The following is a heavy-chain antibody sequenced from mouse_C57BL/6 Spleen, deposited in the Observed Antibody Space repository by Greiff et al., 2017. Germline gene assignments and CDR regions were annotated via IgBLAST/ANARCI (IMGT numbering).Heavy chain of an antibody. J-gene: IGHJ4*01. CDR2: IDPENGDT. CDR1: GFNIKDDY. Sequence: EVQLQQSGAELVRPGASVKLSCTASGFNIKDDYMHWVKQRPEQGLEWIGWIDPENGDTEYASKFQGKATITADTSSNTAYLQLSSLTSEETAVYYCTTSDSFYYAMDYWGQGTSVTVSS. CDR3: TTSDSFYYAMDY. V-gene: IGHV14-4*01.